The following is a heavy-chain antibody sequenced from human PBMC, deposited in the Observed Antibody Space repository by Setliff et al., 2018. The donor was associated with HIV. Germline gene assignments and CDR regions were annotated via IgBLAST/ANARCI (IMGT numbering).Heavy chain of an antibody. V-gene: IGHV1-69*13. CDR2: IIPIFGTA. CDR1: GYSFTFYG. CDR3: ASSMGIRDY. Sequence: SVKVSCKASGYSFTFYGLHWVRQAPGQGLEWMGGIIPIFGTANYAQKFQGRVTITADESTSTAYMELSSLRSEDTAVYYCASSMGIRDYWGQGTLVTVSS. J-gene: IGHJ4*02. D-gene: IGHD7-27*01.